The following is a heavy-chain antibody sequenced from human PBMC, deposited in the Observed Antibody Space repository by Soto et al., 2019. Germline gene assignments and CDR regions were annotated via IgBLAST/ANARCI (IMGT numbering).Heavy chain of an antibody. J-gene: IGHJ6*02. V-gene: IGHV1-18*01. D-gene: IGHD3-10*01. CDR3: ARDNGFGESDV. CDR2: ISAYNGNT. Sequence: AASVKASSKASGYSFTSHGISWVRQAPGQGLEWMGWISAYNGNTNYAQKLQGRVTMTTDTSTSTAYMELRSLRSDDTAVYYCARDNGFGESDVWGQGTTVTVSS. CDR1: GYSFTSHG.